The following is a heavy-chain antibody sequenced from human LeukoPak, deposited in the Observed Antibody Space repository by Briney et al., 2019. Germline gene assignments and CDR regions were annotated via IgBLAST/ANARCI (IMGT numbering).Heavy chain of an antibody. CDR3: AKDAWEVGATSEIDH. J-gene: IGHJ4*02. V-gene: IGHV3-30*02. D-gene: IGHD1-26*01. Sequence: GGSLRLSCVTSGFIFSSYGIHWVRQAPGKGLEWVAFIRYDGSDKYYADSVKGRFTISRDNSKNKVYLQMNSLRGEDTAVYYCAKDAWEVGATSEIDHWGQGTLVTVSS. CDR1: GFIFSSYG. CDR2: IRYDGSDK.